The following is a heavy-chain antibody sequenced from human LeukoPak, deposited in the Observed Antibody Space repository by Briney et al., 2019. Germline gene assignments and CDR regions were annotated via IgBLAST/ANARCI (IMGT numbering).Heavy chain of an antibody. CDR3: ARGYCSGGSCYLDY. V-gene: IGHV1-18*01. J-gene: IGHJ4*02. CDR2: ISAYNGNT. CDR1: GYTFTSYG. D-gene: IGHD2-15*01. Sequence: GASVKVSCKASGYTFTSYGISWVRQAPGQGLEWMGWISAYNGNTNYAQKLQGRVTMTTDASTSTAYMELRSLRSDDTAVYYCARGYCSGGSCYLDYWAREPWSPSPQ.